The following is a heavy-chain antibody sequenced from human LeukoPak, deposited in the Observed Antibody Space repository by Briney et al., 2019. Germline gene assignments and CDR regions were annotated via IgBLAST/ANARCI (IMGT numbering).Heavy chain of an antibody. CDR1: GFTFSSYA. J-gene: IGHJ5*02. Sequence: GGSLRLSCAASGFTFSSYAMSWVRQAPGKGLEWVANIKQDGSEKYYVDSVKGRFTISRDNAKSSLYLQMNRLRAEDTAAYYCARGKGFDPWGQGTLVTVSS. CDR3: ARGKGFDP. CDR2: IKQDGSEK. V-gene: IGHV3-7*04.